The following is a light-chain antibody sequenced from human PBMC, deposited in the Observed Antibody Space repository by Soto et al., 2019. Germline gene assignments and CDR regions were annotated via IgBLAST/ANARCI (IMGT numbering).Light chain of an antibody. CDR1: QSISNY. J-gene: IGKJ4*01. CDR3: QQSDSTPFT. CDR2: AAS. V-gene: IGKV1-39*01. Sequence: DIQMTQSPSSLSASVGDRVIITCRASQSISNYLNWYQQKPGIVPKLLIFAASTLQSGVPSRFSGSGSGTDFTLTISSLQPEDFATYYCQQSDSTPFTFGGGTKVEIK.